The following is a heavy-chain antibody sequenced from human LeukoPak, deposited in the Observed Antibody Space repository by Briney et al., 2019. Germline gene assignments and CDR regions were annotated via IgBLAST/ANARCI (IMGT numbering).Heavy chain of an antibody. J-gene: IGHJ6*03. Sequence: SETLSLTCAVYGGSFSGYYWSWIRQPPGKGLEWIGEINHSGSTNYNPSLKSRVTISVDTSKNQFSLKLNSVTAADTAVYYCARDWEDIVVVPAASTDYYYYMDVWGKGTTVTVSS. V-gene: IGHV4-34*01. CDR1: GGSFSGYY. CDR2: INHSGST. D-gene: IGHD2-2*01. CDR3: ARDWEDIVVVPAASTDYYYYMDV.